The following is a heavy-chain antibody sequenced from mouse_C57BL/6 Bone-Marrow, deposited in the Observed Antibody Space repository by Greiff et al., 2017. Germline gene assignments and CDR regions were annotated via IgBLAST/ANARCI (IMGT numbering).Heavy chain of an antibody. CDR1: GFNIKDDY. Sequence: EVQLQQSGAELVRPGASVKLSCTASGFNIKDDYMHWVKQRPEQGLEWIGWIDPENGATEYASKFQGKATITADTSSNTAYLQLSRLTSEDTAVYYCTTGATVVYFDYWGQGTTLTVSS. V-gene: IGHV14-4*01. J-gene: IGHJ2*01. CDR3: TTGATVVYFDY. D-gene: IGHD1-1*01. CDR2: IDPENGAT.